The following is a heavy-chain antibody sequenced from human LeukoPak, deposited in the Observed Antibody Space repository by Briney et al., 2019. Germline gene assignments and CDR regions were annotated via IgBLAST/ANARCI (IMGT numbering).Heavy chain of an antibody. CDR3: AKDLPSGNCWRGDFDC. Sequence: GSLRLSCAASGFTFSSYAMSWVRQAPGKGLEWVSAISGSGSSTYYADSVKGRFTISRDNSKNTLYVQMNSLRAEDTAVYYCAKDLPSGNCWRGDFDCWGQGTLVTVSS. V-gene: IGHV3-23*01. CDR1: GFTFSSYA. J-gene: IGHJ4*02. CDR2: ISGSGSST. D-gene: IGHD1-26*01.